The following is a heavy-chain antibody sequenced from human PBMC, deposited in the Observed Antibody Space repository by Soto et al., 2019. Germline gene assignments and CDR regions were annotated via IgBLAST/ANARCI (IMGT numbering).Heavy chain of an antibody. J-gene: IGHJ4*02. D-gene: IGHD5-18*01. V-gene: IGHV4-61*01. Sequence: PSETLSLTCSVSGYSIRSGYYWGWVRQAPGKGPEWIGYIYYSGSTNYNPSLKSRVTISVDTSKNQFSLKLSSVTAADTAVYYCAGVDTAMVTPFLAFDYWGQGTLVTVSS. CDR3: AGVDTAMVTPFLAFDY. CDR2: IYYSGST. CDR1: GYSIRSGYY.